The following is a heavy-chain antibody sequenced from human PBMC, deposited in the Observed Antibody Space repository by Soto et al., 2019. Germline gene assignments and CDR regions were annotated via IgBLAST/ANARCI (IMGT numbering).Heavy chain of an antibody. CDR3: ARNWFSVAGRFHFDY. CDR2: VDYSGNS. CDR1: GVSINTYY. D-gene: IGHD6-19*01. J-gene: IGHJ4*02. Sequence: PSETXSLTCTFSGVSINTYYLIWIRHPPGKGLEWIGYVDYSGNSDSSPSLKSRVTISIDTSKKQVSLKLNSVTAADTAVYYCARNWFSVAGRFHFDYWGQGIPVTVSS. V-gene: IGHV4-59*01.